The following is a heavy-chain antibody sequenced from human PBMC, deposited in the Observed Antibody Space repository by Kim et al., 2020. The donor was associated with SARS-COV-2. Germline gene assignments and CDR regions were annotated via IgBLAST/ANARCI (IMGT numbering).Heavy chain of an antibody. J-gene: IGHJ3*02. D-gene: IGHD6-13*01. CDR3: ARGDSSSWYWAFDI. CDR1: GFTFSSYD. Sequence: GGSLRLSCAASGFTFSSYDMHWVRQATGKGLEWVSAIGTAGDTYYPGSVKGRFTISRENAKNSLYLQMNSLRAVDTAVYYCARGDSSSWYWAFDIWGQGTMGTVSS. V-gene: IGHV3-13*01. CDR2: IGTAGDT.